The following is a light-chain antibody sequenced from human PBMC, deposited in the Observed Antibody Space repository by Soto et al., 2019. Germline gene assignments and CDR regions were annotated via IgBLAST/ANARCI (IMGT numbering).Light chain of an antibody. J-gene: IGKJ4*01. CDR1: QSVSSN. CDR2: GAS. Sequence: EIVMTQSPATLSVSPGERATLSCRASQSVSSNLAWYQQKPGQAPRLLIYGASTRATGIPARFSGIGSGTEFTLSISSLQSEDFAVYDCQQYNNWPPLTVGGGTKVEIK. V-gene: IGKV3-15*01. CDR3: QQYNNWPPLT.